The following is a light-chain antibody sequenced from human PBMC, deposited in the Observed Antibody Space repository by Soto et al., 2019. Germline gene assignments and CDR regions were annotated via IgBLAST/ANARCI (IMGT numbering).Light chain of an antibody. Sequence: DIQMTQSPSSLSASVGDRVAITCRASQSISSYLNWYQQKPGKAPKLLIYAASSLQSGVPSRFSGSGSGTDFTLTISCLQSEDFATYHCQQYYSYLRTFGQGTKVDI. CDR1: QSISSY. J-gene: IGKJ1*01. CDR3: QQYYSYLRT. V-gene: IGKV1-39*01. CDR2: AAS.